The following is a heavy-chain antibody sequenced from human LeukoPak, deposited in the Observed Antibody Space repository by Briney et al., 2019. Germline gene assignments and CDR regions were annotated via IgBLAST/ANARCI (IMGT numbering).Heavy chain of an antibody. V-gene: IGHV3-9*03. CDR3: AKGQWELPDSEFDY. CDR2: TSWNSGSI. CDR1: GFTFDDYA. J-gene: IGHJ4*02. Sequence: SLKISCAASGFTFDDYAMHWVRQAPGKGLEWVSGTSWNSGSIGYADSVKGRFTISRDNAKNSLYLQMNSLRAEDMALYYCAKGQWELPDSEFDYWGQGTLVTVSS. D-gene: IGHD1-26*01.